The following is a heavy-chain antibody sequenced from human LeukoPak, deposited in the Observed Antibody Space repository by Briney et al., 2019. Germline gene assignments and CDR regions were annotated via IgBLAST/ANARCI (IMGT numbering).Heavy chain of an antibody. CDR2: ISGSGGSA. Sequence: GGSLRLSCAASGFTFSSYAMSWVRQAPGEGLEGVSAISGSGGSAYYADSVKGRFTISRDNSKNTLYLQMNSLRAEDTAVYYCAKYLYDFWSGSYYWGQGTLVTVSS. CDR1: GFTFSSYA. D-gene: IGHD3-3*01. J-gene: IGHJ4*02. V-gene: IGHV3-23*01. CDR3: AKYLYDFWSGSYY.